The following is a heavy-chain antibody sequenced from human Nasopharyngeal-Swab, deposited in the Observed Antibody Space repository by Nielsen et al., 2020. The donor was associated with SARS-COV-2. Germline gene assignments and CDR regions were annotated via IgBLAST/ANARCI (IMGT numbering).Heavy chain of an antibody. D-gene: IGHD3-3*01. CDR1: GGSFSGYY. Sequence: SETLSLTCAVSGGSFSGYYWGWIRRPPGKGLEWIGEINHSGSTNYNPSLKSRVPISVDTPKNQFSLKLSSVTAADTAVYYCARHHYDFWSGYYEGYFDYWGQGTLVTVSS. V-gene: IGHV4-34*01. CDR2: INHSGST. J-gene: IGHJ4*02. CDR3: ARHHYDFWSGYYEGYFDY.